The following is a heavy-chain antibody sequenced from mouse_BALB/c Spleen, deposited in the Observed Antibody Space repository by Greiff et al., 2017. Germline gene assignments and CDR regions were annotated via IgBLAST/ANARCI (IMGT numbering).Heavy chain of an antibody. J-gene: IGHJ4*01. CDR2: IWTGGGT. V-gene: IGHV2-9-2*01. CDR3: VRERAFYGRYAMDY. D-gene: IGHD2-10*01. CDR1: GFSLTSYD. Sequence: VKLVESGPGLVAPSQSLSITCTVSGFSLTSYDISWIRQPPGKGLEWLGVIWTGGGTNYNSAFMSRLSISKDNSKSQVFLKMNSLQTDDTAIYYCVRERAFYGRYAMDYWGQGTSVTVSS.